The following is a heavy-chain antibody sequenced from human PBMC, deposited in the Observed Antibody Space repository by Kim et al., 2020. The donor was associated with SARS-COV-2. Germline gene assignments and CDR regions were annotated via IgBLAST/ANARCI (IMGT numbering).Heavy chain of an antibody. CDR3: ATVGFPDYYDSSGYFSLDY. CDR1: GYTLTELS. CDR2: FDPEDGET. Sequence: ASVKVSCKVSGYTLTELSTHWVRQAPGKGLEWMGGFDPEDGETIYAQKFQGRVTMTEDTSTDTAYMVLSSLRSEDTAVYYCATVGFPDYYDSSGYFSLDYWGQGTLVTVSS. V-gene: IGHV1-24*01. D-gene: IGHD3-22*01. J-gene: IGHJ4*02.